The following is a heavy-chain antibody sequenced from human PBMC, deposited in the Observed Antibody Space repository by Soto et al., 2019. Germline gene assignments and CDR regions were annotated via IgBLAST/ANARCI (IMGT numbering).Heavy chain of an antibody. J-gene: IGHJ5*02. V-gene: IGHV1-8*01. CDR2: MNPGSGDT. Sequence: ASVKFSCTASGYSFTNNDVSWVRQATGQGLEWMGWMNPGSGDTGYAQKFQGRVTMTRHISTATAYMELSSLRSDDTATYYCARMATFGSLNWFDPWGQGTLVTV. D-gene: IGHD3-16*01. CDR1: GYSFTNND. CDR3: ARMATFGSLNWFDP.